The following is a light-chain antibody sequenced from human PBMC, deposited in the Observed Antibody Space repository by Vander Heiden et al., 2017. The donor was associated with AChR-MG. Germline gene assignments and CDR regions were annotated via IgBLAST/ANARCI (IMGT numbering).Light chain of an antibody. Sequence: DTQMTQSPSSISASAGDRVTITCRASQSTIHYLHWYSQRPGETPDLLIYDMATLQTGVPSPCSGSGAGTDFTLTISSLQPEDFATYYCQQSYTSPYGFGPGTKVDLK. CDR2: DMA. CDR3: QQSYTSPYG. V-gene: IGKV1-39*01. CDR1: QSTIHY. J-gene: IGKJ3*01.